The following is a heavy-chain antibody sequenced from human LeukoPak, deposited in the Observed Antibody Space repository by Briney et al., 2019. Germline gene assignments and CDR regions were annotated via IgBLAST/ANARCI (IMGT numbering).Heavy chain of an antibody. CDR3: ARDPGRQYSSIADV. CDR1: GFSFSSYW. D-gene: IGHD6-19*01. CDR2: IKEDGSKK. Sequence: GGPLRLSCAAPGFSFSSYWMNWVRRAPGKGLEWLANIKEDGSKKYYVDSVKGRFTISRDNAKNSLYQQMDSLRAEDTAVYYCARDPGRQYSSIADVWGQGTTVTVSS. J-gene: IGHJ6*02. V-gene: IGHV3-7*03.